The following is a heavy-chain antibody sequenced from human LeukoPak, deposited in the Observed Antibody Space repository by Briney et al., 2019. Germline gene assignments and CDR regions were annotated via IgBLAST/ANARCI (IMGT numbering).Heavy chain of an antibody. CDR3: ASTFGGVIVADY. V-gene: IGHV4-34*01. D-gene: IGHD3-16*02. J-gene: IGHJ4*02. Sequence: SETLSLTCAVYGGSFSGYYWSWIRQPPGKGLEWIGEINHSGSTNYNPSLKSRVTISVDTSKNQFSLKLSSVTAADTAVYYCASTFGGVIVADYWGQGTLVTVSS. CDR2: INHSGST. CDR1: GGSFSGYY.